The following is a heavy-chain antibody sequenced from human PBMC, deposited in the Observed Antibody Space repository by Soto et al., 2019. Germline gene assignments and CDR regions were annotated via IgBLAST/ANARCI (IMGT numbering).Heavy chain of an antibody. Sequence: SETLSLTCTVSGGSISSYYWSWIRQPPGKGLEWIGYIYYSGSTNYNPSLKSRVTISVDTSKNQFSLKLSSVTAADTAVYYCARAGGDNYDYIWGSYRYTNGYYFDYWGQGTLVTVSS. CDR1: GGSISSYY. V-gene: IGHV4-59*01. J-gene: IGHJ4*02. CDR3: ARAGGDNYDYIWGSYRYTNGYYFDY. CDR2: IYYSGST. D-gene: IGHD3-16*02.